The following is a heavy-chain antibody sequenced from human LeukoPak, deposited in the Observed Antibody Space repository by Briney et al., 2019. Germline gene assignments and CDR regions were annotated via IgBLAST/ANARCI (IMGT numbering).Heavy chain of an antibody. CDR2: IYYSGST. CDR1: GFTFSSYA. CDR3: ARHGGSYSSSWNDY. Sequence: PGGSLRLSCAASGFTFSSYAMSWVRQPPGKGLEWIGYIYYSGSTNYNPSLKSRVTISVDTSKNQFSLKLSSVTAADTAVYYCARHGGSYSSSWNDYWGQGTLVTVSS. D-gene: IGHD6-13*01. J-gene: IGHJ4*02. V-gene: IGHV4-59*08.